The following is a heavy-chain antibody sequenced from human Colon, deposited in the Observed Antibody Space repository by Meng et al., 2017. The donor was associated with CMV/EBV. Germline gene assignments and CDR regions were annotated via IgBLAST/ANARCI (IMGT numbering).Heavy chain of an antibody. J-gene: IGHJ4*02. CDR2: ISDNGRNK. Sequence: GESLKISCAASGFTFSSYGMHWVRQAPGKGLEWVAVISDNGRNKYHADSVKGRFTISRANSENTLFLQMTSLRVEDTAVYYCTRDTAGDYWGQGTLVTVSS. CDR3: TRDTAGDY. V-gene: IGHV3-30*12. CDR1: GFTFSSYG. D-gene: IGHD5-18*01.